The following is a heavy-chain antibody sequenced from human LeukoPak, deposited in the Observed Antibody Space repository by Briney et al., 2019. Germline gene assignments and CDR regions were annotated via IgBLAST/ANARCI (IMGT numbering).Heavy chain of an antibody. J-gene: IGHJ4*02. Sequence: AGGSLRLSCAASGFTVSSNYMSWVRQAPGKGLEWVSVIYSGGSTYYADSVKGRFTISRDNSKNTLYLQMNSLRAEDTAVYYCAKGHAPGYYYDSSGYYPFDYWGQGTLVTVSS. CDR1: GFTVSSNY. D-gene: IGHD3-22*01. CDR3: AKGHAPGYYYDSSGYYPFDY. CDR2: IYSGGST. V-gene: IGHV3-53*01.